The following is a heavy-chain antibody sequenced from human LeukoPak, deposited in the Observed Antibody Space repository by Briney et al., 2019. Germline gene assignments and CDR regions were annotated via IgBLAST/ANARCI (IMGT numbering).Heavy chain of an antibody. CDR2: IYYSGST. CDR1: GGSISSSNYY. Sequence: SETLSLTCTVSGGSISSSNYYWGWIRQPPGKGLEWIGSIYYSGSTYYNPSLKSRATISVDTSKNQFSLKLRSVTAADTAVYYCARFVSGVAGTFDAFDIWGQGTMVTVSS. V-gene: IGHV4-39*01. J-gene: IGHJ3*02. D-gene: IGHD6-19*01. CDR3: ARFVSGVAGTFDAFDI.